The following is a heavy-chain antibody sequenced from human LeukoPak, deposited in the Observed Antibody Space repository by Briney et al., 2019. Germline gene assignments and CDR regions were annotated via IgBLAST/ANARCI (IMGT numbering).Heavy chain of an antibody. CDR3: ARGRIVVVPAATYYYYYYMDV. D-gene: IGHD2-2*01. CDR1: GFTFSSYA. V-gene: IGHV3-9*01. J-gene: IGHJ6*03. Sequence: GGSLRLSCAASGFTFSSYAMHWVRQAPGKGLEWVSGISWNSGSIGYADSVKGRFTISRDNAKNSLYLRMNILRAEDTAVYYCARGRIVVVPAATYYYYYYMDVWGKGTTVTISS. CDR2: ISWNSGSI.